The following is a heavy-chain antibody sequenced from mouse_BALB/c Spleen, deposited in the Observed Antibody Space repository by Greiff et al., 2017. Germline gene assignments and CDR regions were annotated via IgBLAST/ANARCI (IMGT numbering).Heavy chain of an antibody. CDR3: AREGYGGYFDY. D-gene: IGHD2-14*01. V-gene: IGHV3-6*02. J-gene: IGHJ2*01. CDR1: GYSITSGYY. Sequence: EVQLQESGPGLVKPSQSLSLTCSVTGYSITSGYYWNWIRQFPGNKLEWMGYISYDGSNNYNPSLKNRISITRDTSKNQFFLKLNSVTTEDTATYYCAREGYGGYFDYWGQGTTLTVSS. CDR2: ISYDGSN.